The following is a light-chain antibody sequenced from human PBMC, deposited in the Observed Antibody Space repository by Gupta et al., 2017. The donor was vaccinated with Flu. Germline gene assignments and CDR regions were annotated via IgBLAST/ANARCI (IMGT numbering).Light chain of an antibody. J-gene: IGKJ2*01. CDR3: QQANSFPRT. CDR2: AAP. Sequence: PSSVSASVGDRVTITCRASQGISSWLAWYQHKPGKAPKLLIYAAPSLQRGVPSRFNGSDSGTDFTLTISSLQPADFAPYYCQQANSFPRTFGQATKLEIK. CDR1: QGISSW. V-gene: IGKV1-12*01.